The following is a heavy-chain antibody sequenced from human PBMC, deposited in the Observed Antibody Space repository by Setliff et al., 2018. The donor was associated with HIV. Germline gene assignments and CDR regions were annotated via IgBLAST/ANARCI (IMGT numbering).Heavy chain of an antibody. CDR2: VKSKADGGTT. Sequence: PGGSLRLSCAASGFPFSSAWMGWVRQAPGKGLEWVGRVKSKADGGTTDYGAPVKGRFTVSRDDSENTIYLQIDSLRAEDTAVYYCAKDSEFFPVPDRSGYMDYWGQGTPVTVSS. D-gene: IGHD5-12*01. CDR3: AKDSEFFPVPDRSGYMDY. V-gene: IGHV3-15*01. CDR1: GFPFSSAW. J-gene: IGHJ4*02.